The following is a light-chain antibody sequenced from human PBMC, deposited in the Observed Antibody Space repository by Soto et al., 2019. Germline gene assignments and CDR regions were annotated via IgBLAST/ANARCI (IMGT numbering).Light chain of an antibody. CDR2: DAS. CDR3: QQRSSWPIT. CDR1: QSVSSY. Sequence: EIVLTQSPATLSLSPGERATLSCRASQSVSSYLAWYQQKPGQAPRLLIYDASNRATGIPARFSGSGSGTDFTLTISSLESEDFAVYYCQQRSSWPITFGGGTKVEIK. J-gene: IGKJ4*01. V-gene: IGKV3-11*01.